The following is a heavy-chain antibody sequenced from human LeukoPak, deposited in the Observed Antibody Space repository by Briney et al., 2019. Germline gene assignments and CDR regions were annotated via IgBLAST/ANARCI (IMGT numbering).Heavy chain of an antibody. Sequence: ASVKVSCKASGYTFTSYYMHWVRQAPGQGLEWMGIINPSGGSTSYAQKFQGRVTMTTDTSTSTAYMELRSLRSDDTAVYYCARDGGALEYSDYWGQGTLVTVSS. CDR1: GYTFTSYY. D-gene: IGHD1-1*01. V-gene: IGHV1-46*01. CDR3: ARDGGALEYSDY. J-gene: IGHJ4*02. CDR2: INPSGGST.